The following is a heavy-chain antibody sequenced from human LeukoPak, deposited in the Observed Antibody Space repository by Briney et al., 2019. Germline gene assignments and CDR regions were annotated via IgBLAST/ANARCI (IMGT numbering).Heavy chain of an antibody. Sequence: PGRSLRLSCATSGINISSYGMHWVRQAPGKGLEWVAVVSYDGSNKYYADSVKGRFTISRDNSKNTLYLQMNSLTSEDTAVYYCASWPGGWYGEDSWGQGTLVTVSS. D-gene: IGHD6-19*01. CDR2: VSYDGSNK. CDR3: ASWPGGWYGEDS. V-gene: IGHV3-30*03. J-gene: IGHJ4*02. CDR1: GINISSYG.